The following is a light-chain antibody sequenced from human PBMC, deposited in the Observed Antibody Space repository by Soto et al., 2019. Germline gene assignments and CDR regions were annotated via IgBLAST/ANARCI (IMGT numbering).Light chain of an antibody. CDR2: GAS. CDR3: QQDYSYPWT. J-gene: IGKJ1*01. V-gene: IGKV1-6*01. CDR1: QAIRND. Sequence: AIQMTQSPSSLSASVGDRVTITCRASQAIRNDLGWYQQKPGKAPNLLIFGASNLQAGVPVRFSASGSGTYFTLTISNLQPEYFASYYCQQDYSYPWTFGQGTKVDI.